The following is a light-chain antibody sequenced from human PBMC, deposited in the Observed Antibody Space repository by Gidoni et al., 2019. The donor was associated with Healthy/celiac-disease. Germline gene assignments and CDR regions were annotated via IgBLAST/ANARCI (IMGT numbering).Light chain of an antibody. CDR3: QQYKNWPPLT. Sequence: EIVMTQSTATLSVSPGERATLSCRASQSVSSNLAWYQQKPGRAPRLLIYGASTRATGIPARFSGSGSGTEFTLTISSLQSEDFAVYYCQQYKNWPPLTFXGXTKVEIK. CDR2: GAS. J-gene: IGKJ4*01. CDR1: QSVSSN. V-gene: IGKV3-15*01.